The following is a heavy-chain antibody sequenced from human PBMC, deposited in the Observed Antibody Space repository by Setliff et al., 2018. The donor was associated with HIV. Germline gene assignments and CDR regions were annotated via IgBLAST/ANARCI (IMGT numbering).Heavy chain of an antibody. V-gene: IGHV4-4*02. CDR1: GGSISSNW. D-gene: IGHD3-22*01. CDR2: IYHSGST. CDR3: GGNGYYSIDY. J-gene: IGHJ4*02. Sequence: SGTLSLTCAVSGGSISSNWWSWVRQSPGKGLEWIGEIYHSGSTHYNPSLQSRVTISVDKSKSQFSLKLNSVTAADTAVYYCGGNGYYSIDYWGQGTLVTVSS.